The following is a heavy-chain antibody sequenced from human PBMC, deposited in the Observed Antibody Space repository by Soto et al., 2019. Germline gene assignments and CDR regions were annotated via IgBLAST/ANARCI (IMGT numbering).Heavy chain of an antibody. J-gene: IGHJ4*02. Sequence: QVQLLQSGAEVKKPGPSVKVSCKASGCTFSSYTISWVRQAPGQGLEWMGRIIPISGIANHAQKFQGRVTITADKSTGTAYMELSSLRSEATAVYSCANPPRYWGQGTLVPVSS. V-gene: IGHV1-69*02. CDR3: ANPPRY. CDR1: GCTFSSYT. CDR2: IIPISGIA.